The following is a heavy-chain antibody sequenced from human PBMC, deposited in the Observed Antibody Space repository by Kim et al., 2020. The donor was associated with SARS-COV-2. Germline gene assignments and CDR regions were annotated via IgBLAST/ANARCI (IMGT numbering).Heavy chain of an antibody. J-gene: IGHJ3*02. D-gene: IGHD3-3*01. CDR2: IYYSGST. V-gene: IGHV4-30-4*01. Sequence: SETLSLTCTVSGGSISSGDYYWSWIRQPPGKGLEWIGYIYYSGSTYYNPSLKSRVTISVDTSKNQFSLKLSSVTAADTAVYYCARERGSFPIFGVVIDAFDIWGQGTMVTVSS. CDR3: ARERGSFPIFGVVIDAFDI. CDR1: GGSISSGDYY.